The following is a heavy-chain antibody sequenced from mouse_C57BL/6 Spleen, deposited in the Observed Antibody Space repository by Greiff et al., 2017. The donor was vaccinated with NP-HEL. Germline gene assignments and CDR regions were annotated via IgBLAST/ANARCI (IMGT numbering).Heavy chain of an antibody. D-gene: IGHD2-4*01. V-gene: IGHV1-54*01. CDR2: INPGSGGT. CDR1: GYAFTNYL. CDR3: AREGVYYDYDGGAY. J-gene: IGHJ3*01. Sequence: QVQLQQSGAELVRPGTSVKVSCKASGYAFTNYLIEWVKQRPGQGLEWIGVINPGSGGTNYNEKFKGKATLTADKSSSTAYMQLSSLTSEDSAVYFVAREGVYYDYDGGAYWGQGTLVTVSA.